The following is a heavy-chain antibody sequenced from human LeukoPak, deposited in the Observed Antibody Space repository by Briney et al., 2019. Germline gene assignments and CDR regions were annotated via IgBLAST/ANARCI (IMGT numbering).Heavy chain of an antibody. CDR1: GFTFSSHW. D-gene: IGHD6-19*01. J-gene: IGHJ4*02. CDR3: ARDSRSSGLTVDY. V-gene: IGHV3-74*01. CDR2: VNSDGSST. Sequence: GGSLRLSCAASGFTFSSHWMHWVRQAPGKGLVWVSRVNSDGSSTSYAASVEGRFTVSRDNAKNTLYLQMNSLRDEDTAVYYCARDSRSSGLTVDYWGQGALVTVSS.